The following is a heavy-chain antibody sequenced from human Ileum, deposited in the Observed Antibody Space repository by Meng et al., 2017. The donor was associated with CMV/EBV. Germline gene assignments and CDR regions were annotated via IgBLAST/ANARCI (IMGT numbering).Heavy chain of an antibody. Sequence: GGSLRLSCAASGFTFSSYAMSWVRQAPGKGLEWVSVIYVGGSIRTYADSVKGRFTISRDDSKNTLYLQMSSLTAEDTAVYYCEKSYFGSGNYYNCPGYFDYWGQGTLVTVSS. CDR1: GFTFSSYA. V-gene: IGHV3-23*03. CDR2: IYVGGSIR. D-gene: IGHD3-10*01. CDR3: EKSYFGSGNYYNCPGYFDY. J-gene: IGHJ4*02.